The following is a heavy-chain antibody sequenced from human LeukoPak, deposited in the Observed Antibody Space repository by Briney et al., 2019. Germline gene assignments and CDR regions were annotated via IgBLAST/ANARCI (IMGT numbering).Heavy chain of an antibody. Sequence: GGSLRLSCAASGFTFSNAWMSWVRQAPGKGLEWVARIRADGTTDYAAPVKGRFTISRDDSMNTLSLQMDSLKTGDTAVHYCAADVPSPLAQIDYWGQGTPVTVSS. D-gene: IGHD1-14*01. V-gene: IGHV3-15*01. CDR3: AADVPSPLAQIDY. CDR2: IRADGTT. J-gene: IGHJ4*02. CDR1: GFTFSNAW.